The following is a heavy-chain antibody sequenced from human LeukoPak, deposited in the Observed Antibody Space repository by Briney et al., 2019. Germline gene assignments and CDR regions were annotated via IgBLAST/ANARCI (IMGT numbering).Heavy chain of an antibody. CDR1: GFTFSSYE. CDR2: ISSSGSTI. V-gene: IGHV3-48*03. CDR3: ARENFDILTVNYYFDY. Sequence: GGSLRLSCAASGFTFSSYEMNWVRQAPGKGLEWVSYISSSGSTIYYADSVKGRFTISRDNAKNSLYLQMNSLRAEDTAVYYCARENFDILTVNYYFDYWGQGTLVTVSS. D-gene: IGHD3-9*01. J-gene: IGHJ4*02.